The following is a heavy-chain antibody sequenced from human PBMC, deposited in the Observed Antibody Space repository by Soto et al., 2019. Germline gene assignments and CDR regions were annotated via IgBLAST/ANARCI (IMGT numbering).Heavy chain of an antibody. Sequence: PGGSLRLSCAASGFTFSNAWMSWVRQAPGKGLEWVGRIKSKTDGGTTDYAAPVKGRFTISRDDSKNTLYLQMNSLKTEDTAVYYCARGAPIEVLEWLSYWYFDLWGRGTLVTVSS. D-gene: IGHD3-3*01. CDR2: IKSKTDGGTT. CDR1: GFTFSNAW. CDR3: ARGAPIEVLEWLSYWYFDL. J-gene: IGHJ2*01. V-gene: IGHV3-15*01.